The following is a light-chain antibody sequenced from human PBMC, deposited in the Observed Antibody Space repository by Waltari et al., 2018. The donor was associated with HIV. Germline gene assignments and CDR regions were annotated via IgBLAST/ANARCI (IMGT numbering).Light chain of an antibody. CDR3: CSYTAIHTLI. CDR1: TSDLGIFDS. Sequence: QSALTQPASVSGSPGQSITISCAGTTSDLGIFDSVSWYQQHPGRAPQLMIFGVYSRPSGVSSRFSGSKSGNTASLTISGLQAEDEANYYCCSYTAIHTLIFGGGTKLTVL. CDR2: GVY. J-gene: IGLJ2*01. V-gene: IGLV2-14*01.